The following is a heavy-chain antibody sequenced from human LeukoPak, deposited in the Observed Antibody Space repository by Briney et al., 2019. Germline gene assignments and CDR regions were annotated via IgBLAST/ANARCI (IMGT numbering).Heavy chain of an antibody. Sequence: GGSLRLSCAASGFTFSSYGMHWVRQAPGKGLEWVAVISYDGSNKYYADSVKGRFTISRDNSKNTLYLQMNSLRAEDTAVYYCARDFTIFGVVHDAFDIWGQGTMVTVSS. CDR1: GFTFSSYG. V-gene: IGHV3-30*03. J-gene: IGHJ3*02. D-gene: IGHD3-3*01. CDR3: ARDFTIFGVVHDAFDI. CDR2: ISYDGSNK.